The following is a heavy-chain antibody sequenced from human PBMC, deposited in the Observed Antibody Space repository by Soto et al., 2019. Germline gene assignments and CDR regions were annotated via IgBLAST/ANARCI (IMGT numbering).Heavy chain of an antibody. Sequence: PSETLSLTCTVSGGSISSGEYYWTWIRQPPGKGLEWIGYISYSGSTHYSPSLKSRVSITVDTSKNQFSLNLASVSAEDTAVYYCARTSLTIFGPSNAYNGMGVWGLGTTFTVSS. J-gene: IGHJ6*02. D-gene: IGHD3-3*01. CDR3: ARTSLTIFGPSNAYNGMGV. V-gene: IGHV4-30-4*01. CDR2: ISYSGST. CDR1: GGSISSGEYY.